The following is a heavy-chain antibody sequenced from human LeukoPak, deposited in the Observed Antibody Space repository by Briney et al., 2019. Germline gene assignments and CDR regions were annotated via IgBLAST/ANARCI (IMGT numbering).Heavy chain of an antibody. Sequence: GGSLTLACTLSGFTLGDYAMRWVRQPPGEWRGWVGFIRSKAYCRITEYAASVKGRFTISSDDPKSIAYLQMRSLKTEDTAVYYCTSGIVGASGIWGQGTMVTVSS. V-gene: IGHV3-49*04. CDR3: TSGIVGASGI. J-gene: IGHJ3*02. CDR2: IRSKAYCRIT. CDR1: GFTLGDYA. D-gene: IGHD1-26*01.